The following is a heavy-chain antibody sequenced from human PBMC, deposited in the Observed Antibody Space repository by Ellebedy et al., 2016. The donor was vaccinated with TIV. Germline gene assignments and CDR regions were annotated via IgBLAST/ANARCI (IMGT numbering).Heavy chain of an antibody. J-gene: IGHJ4*02. CDR3: ARQVSNYGGNWKYFDY. V-gene: IGHV4-39*01. Sequence: PSETLSLTCAVSGGSITSNSDYWGWVRQPPGKGLEWIATVHYSGRTYYNPSVKSRVTISIDTSNNDFSVKLRSVSATDTAVYYCARQVSNYGGNWKYFDYWGLGTLVIVSS. CDR1: GGSITSNSDY. CDR2: VHYSGRT. D-gene: IGHD4-23*01.